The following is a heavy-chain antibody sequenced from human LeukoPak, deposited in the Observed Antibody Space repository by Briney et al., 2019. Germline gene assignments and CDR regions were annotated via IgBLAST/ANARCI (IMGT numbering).Heavy chain of an antibody. V-gene: IGHV1-69*05. CDR3: ARGLSFGYGDYSDY. CDR1: GGTFSSYA. CDR2: TIPIFGTA. D-gene: IGHD4-17*01. Sequence: ASVKVSCKXSGGTFSSYAISWVRQAPGQGLEWMGRTIPIFGTANYAQKFQGRVTITTDESTSTAYMELSSLRSEDTAVYYCARGLSFGYGDYSDYWGQGTLVTVSS. J-gene: IGHJ4*02.